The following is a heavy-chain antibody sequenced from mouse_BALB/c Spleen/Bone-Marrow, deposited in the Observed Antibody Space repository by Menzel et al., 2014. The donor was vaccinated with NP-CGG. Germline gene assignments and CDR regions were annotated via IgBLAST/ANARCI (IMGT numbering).Heavy chain of an antibody. Sequence: EVQLVESGGGLVKPGGSLKLSCAASGFTFSSYALSWVRQTPEKRLEWVATITIGGSYTFYPDSVRGRFNISRDNAKNTLYLQMSSLRSEDTAMYYCARRGENSLLRPRYFDVWGAGTTVAVSS. J-gene: IGHJ1*01. V-gene: IGHV5-9-3*01. CDR2: ITIGGSYT. D-gene: IGHD1-2*01. CDR3: ARRGENSLLRPRYFDV. CDR1: GFTFSSYA.